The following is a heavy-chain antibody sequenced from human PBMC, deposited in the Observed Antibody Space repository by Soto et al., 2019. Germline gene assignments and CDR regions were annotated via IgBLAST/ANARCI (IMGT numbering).Heavy chain of an antibody. J-gene: IGHJ6*02. V-gene: IGHV1-69*13. CDR1: GGTFSSYA. D-gene: IGHD6-6*01. Sequence: GASLKVSCKASGGTFSSYAISWVRQAPGQGLEWMGGIIPIFGTANYAQKFQGRVTITADESTSTAYMELSSLRSEDTAVYYCARGRSGSSSSYYYGMDVWGQGTTVTVSS. CDR2: IIPIFGTA. CDR3: ARGRSGSSSSYYYGMDV.